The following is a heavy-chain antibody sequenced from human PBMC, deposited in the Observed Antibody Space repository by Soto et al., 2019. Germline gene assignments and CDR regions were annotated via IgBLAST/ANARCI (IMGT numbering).Heavy chain of an antibody. Sequence: SLRLSCAASGFTFSSYAMHWVRQAPGKGLEWVAVISYDGSNKYYADSVKGRFTISRDNSKNTLYLQMNSLRAEDTAVYYCARVRSDFWSGYYTSNYYGMDVWGQGTTVTVSS. CDR2: ISYDGSNK. CDR1: GFTFSSYA. V-gene: IGHV3-30-3*01. CDR3: ARVRSDFWSGYYTSNYYGMDV. D-gene: IGHD3-3*01. J-gene: IGHJ6*02.